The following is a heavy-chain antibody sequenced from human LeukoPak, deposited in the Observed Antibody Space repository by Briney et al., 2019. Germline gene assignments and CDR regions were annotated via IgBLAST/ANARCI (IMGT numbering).Heavy chain of an antibody. V-gene: IGHV4-34*01. J-gene: IGHJ4*02. CDR2: INHSGST. CDR3: ARGTYCGGDCYYLLDY. Sequence: SETLSLTCAVYGGSFSGYYWSWIRQPPGKGLEWSGEINHSGSTNYNPSLKSRVTISVDTSKNQFSLKLSSVTAADTAVYYCARGTYCGGDCYYLLDYWGQGTLVTVSS. CDR1: GGSFSGYY. D-gene: IGHD2-21*02.